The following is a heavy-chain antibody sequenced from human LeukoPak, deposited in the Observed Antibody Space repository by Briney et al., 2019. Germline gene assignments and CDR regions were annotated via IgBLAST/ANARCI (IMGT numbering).Heavy chain of an antibody. CDR1: GFTVSSNY. Sequence: GGSLRLSCAASGFTVSSNYMSWVRQAPGKGLEWVSVIYSGGSTYYADSVKGRFTISRDNSKNTLYLQMNSLRAEDTAVYYCAREAGIAAHLGDYYYYGMDVWGQGTTVTVSS. D-gene: IGHD6-25*01. V-gene: IGHV3-53*01. CDR2: IYSGGST. J-gene: IGHJ6*02. CDR3: AREAGIAAHLGDYYYYGMDV.